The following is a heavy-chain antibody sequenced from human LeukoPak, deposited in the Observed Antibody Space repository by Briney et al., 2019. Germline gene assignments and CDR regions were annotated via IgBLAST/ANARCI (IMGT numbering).Heavy chain of an antibody. J-gene: IGHJ4*02. CDR2: MHYSGST. Sequence: PSETLSLTCTVSGGSIGQNYWSWIRQPPGKGLEWIGFMHYSGSTNYNPSLKSRVTTSVDTSKNQFSLKLSSVTAADTAVYYCTMGAGWLVNYWGQGTLVTVSS. V-gene: IGHV4-59*01. CDR3: TMGAGWLVNY. D-gene: IGHD2-15*01. CDR1: GGSIGQNY.